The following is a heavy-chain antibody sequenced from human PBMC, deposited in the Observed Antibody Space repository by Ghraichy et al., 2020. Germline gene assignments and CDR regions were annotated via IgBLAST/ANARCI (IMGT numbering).Heavy chain of an antibody. CDR2: ISGSGGST. Sequence: GGSLRLSCAASGFTFSSYAMSWVRQAPGKGLEWVSAISGSGGSTYYADSVKGRFTISRDNSKNTLYLQMNSLRAEDTAVYYCATNPTKVTIFGGAGGYYMDVWCKVTTVTVSS. D-gene: IGHD3-3*01. J-gene: IGHJ6*03. V-gene: IGHV3-23*01. CDR3: ATNPTKVTIFGGAGGYYMDV. CDR1: GFTFSSYA.